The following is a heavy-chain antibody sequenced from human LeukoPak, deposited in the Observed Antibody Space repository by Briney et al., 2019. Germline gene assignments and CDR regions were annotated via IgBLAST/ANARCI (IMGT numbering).Heavy chain of an antibody. Sequence: SETLSLTCAVYGGSISSYYWSWIRQPPGKGLEWIGYFYYSGSTNHNPSLKSRVTISIDTSKNQFSLKLTSVTAADTAVYYCARDRYGGGYWGQGTLVTVSS. J-gene: IGHJ4*02. CDR2: FYYSGST. D-gene: IGHD4-23*01. CDR3: ARDRYGGGY. CDR1: GGSISSYY. V-gene: IGHV4-59*01.